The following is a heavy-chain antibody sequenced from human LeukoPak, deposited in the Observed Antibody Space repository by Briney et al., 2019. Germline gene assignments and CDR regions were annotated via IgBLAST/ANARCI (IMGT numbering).Heavy chain of an antibody. D-gene: IGHD2-15*01. V-gene: IGHV3-48*01. CDR2: ISSSSSTI. J-gene: IGHJ6*03. CDR3: AKNGDRGAYCTGGTCYPYFYYYMDV. CDR1: GFTFSSYS. Sequence: GGSLRLSCAASGFTFSSYSMNWVRQAPGKGLEWVSYISSSSSTIYYADSVKGRFTISRDNAKNSLYLQMNSLRAEDTAVYYCAKNGDRGAYCTGGTCYPYFYYYMDVWGKGTTV.